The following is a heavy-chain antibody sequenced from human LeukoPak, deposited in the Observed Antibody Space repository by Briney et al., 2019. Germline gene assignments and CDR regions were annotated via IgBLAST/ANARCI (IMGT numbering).Heavy chain of an antibody. V-gene: IGHV1-2*02. Sequence: ASVKVSCKASGYTFTGYYMHWVRQAPGQGLEWMGWINPNSGGTNYAQKFQGRVTMTRDTSISTAYMELSRLRSDDTAVYYCARDHVDPGSGSYSVWGQGTMVTVSS. CDR3: ARDHVDPGSGSYSV. CDR1: GYTFTGYY. J-gene: IGHJ3*01. CDR2: INPNSGGT. D-gene: IGHD3-10*01.